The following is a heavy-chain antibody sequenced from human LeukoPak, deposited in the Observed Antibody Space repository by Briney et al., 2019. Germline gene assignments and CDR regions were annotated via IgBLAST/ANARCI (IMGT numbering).Heavy chain of an antibody. CDR3: AKGPMTKLDP. CDR1: GTSISGSDW. CDR2: IYHNGNT. V-gene: IGHV4-4*02. D-gene: IGHD4-11*01. Sequence: SETLSLTCVVSGTSISGSDWWSWVRQPPGKGLEWIGEIYHNGNTNYNPSLKSRVTISVDTSKNQFSLKLSSVTAADTAVYYCAKGPMTKLDPWGQGTLVTVSS. J-gene: IGHJ5*02.